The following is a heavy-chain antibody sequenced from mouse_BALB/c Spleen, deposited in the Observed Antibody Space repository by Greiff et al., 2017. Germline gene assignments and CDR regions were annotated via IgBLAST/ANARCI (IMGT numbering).Heavy chain of an antibody. CDR1: GFTFSSFG. D-gene: IGHD2-1*01. CDR2: ISSGSSTI. CDR3: ARSGYGNYWYFDV. J-gene: IGHJ1*01. V-gene: IGHV5-17*02. Sequence: EVQRVESGGGLVQPGGSRKLSCAASGFTFSSFGMHWVRQAPEKGLEWVAYISSGSSTIYYADTVKGRFTISRDNPKNTLFLQMTSLRSEDTAMYYCARSGYGNYWYFDVWGAGTTVTVSS.